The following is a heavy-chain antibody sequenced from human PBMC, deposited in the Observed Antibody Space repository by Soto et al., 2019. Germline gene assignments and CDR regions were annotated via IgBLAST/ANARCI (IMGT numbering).Heavy chain of an antibody. CDR1: GGSISSGGYY. CDR3: ARDSHDFWSGYYPTKGFDY. CDR2: IYYSGST. J-gene: IGHJ4*02. D-gene: IGHD3-3*01. V-gene: IGHV4-31*03. Sequence: QVQLQESGPGLVKPSQTLSLTCTVSGGSISSGGYYWSWIRQHPGKGLEWIGYIYYSGSTYYNPSLKSRVTISVDTSKNQFSLKLSSVTAADTAVYYCARDSHDFWSGYYPTKGFDYWGQGTLVTVSS.